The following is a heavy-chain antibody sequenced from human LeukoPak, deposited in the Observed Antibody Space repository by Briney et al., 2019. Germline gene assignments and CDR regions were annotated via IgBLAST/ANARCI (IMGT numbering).Heavy chain of an antibody. Sequence: GGSLRLSCAASGFTFSGYWMAWVRQAPGRGLEWVAHIKQDGSEKNYVDPVKGRFTISRDNAKNSLYLQMNSLRAEDTAVYYCAKPSRSSSNEYWGQGTLVTVSS. CDR3: AKPSRSSSNEY. CDR2: IKQDGSEK. D-gene: IGHD6-13*01. V-gene: IGHV3-7*05. CDR1: GFTFSGYW. J-gene: IGHJ4*02.